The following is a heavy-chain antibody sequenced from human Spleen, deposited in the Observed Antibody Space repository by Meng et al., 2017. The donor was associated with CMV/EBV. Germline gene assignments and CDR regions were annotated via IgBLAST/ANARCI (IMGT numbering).Heavy chain of an antibody. V-gene: IGHV1-2*02. CDR3: ARDDGSPLESFDY. D-gene: IGHD1-1*01. CDR2: INPNSGDT. Sequence: CKASGYTFTGYYMHWVRQAPGQGLEWMGWINPNSGDTDYAQKFQGRVTMTRDTSISTAYMELSRLRSDDTAVYYCARDDGSPLESFDYWGQGTLVTVSS. CDR1: GYTFTGYY. J-gene: IGHJ4*02.